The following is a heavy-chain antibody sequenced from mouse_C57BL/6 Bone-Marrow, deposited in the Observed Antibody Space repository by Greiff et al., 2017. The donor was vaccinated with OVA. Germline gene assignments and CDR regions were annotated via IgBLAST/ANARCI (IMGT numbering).Heavy chain of an antibody. V-gene: IGHV1-82*01. J-gene: IGHJ2*01. CDR1: GYAFSSSW. Sequence: VQLQQSGPELVKPGASVKISCKASGYAFSSSWMNWVKQRPGKGLEWIGRIYPGDGDTNYNGKFKGKATLTADKSSSTAYMQLSSLTSEDSAVYFCARSFYYGNDYWGKGTTLTVSS. CDR3: ARSFYYGNDY. D-gene: IGHD2-1*01. CDR2: IYPGDGDT.